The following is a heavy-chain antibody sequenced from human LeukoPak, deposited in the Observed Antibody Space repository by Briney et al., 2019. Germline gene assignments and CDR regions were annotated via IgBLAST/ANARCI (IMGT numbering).Heavy chain of an antibody. CDR3: ARATLAVVVSAYDAFDI. CDR2: IIPILGIA. J-gene: IGHJ3*02. Sequence: SVKVSCKASGGTFSSYAISWVRQAPGQGLEWMGRIIPILGIANYAQKFQGRVTITADKSTSTAYMELSSLRSEDTAVYYCARATLAVVVSAYDAFDIWGQGTMVTVSS. V-gene: IGHV1-69*04. D-gene: IGHD3-22*01. CDR1: GGTFSSYA.